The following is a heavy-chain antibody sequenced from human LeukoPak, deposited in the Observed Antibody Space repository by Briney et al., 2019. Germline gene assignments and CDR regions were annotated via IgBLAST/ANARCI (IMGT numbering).Heavy chain of an antibody. D-gene: IGHD1-26*01. J-gene: IGHJ5*02. CDR2: IYYSGST. CDR1: GVSISSHY. Sequence: PSETLSLTCTVSGVSISSHYWSWIRQPPGKGLEWIGYIYYSGSTDYNPSLKSRVTISVDTSKNQFSLKLSSVTAADTAVYYCARRSGSYTNWFDPWGQGTLVTVSS. V-gene: IGHV4-59*11. CDR3: ARRSGSYTNWFDP.